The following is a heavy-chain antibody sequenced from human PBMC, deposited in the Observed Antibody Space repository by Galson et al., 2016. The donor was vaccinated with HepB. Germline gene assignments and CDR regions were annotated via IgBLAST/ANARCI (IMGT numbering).Heavy chain of an antibody. CDR1: GFSFSDHY. CDR3: ARMANGADSD. Sequence: SLRLSCAGSGFSFSDHYMDWVRQAPGKGREWVGRIRNKRNNYITEYAASVIGRFTIPRDESRNSVDLQMNTLKTEDTAVYYCARMANGADSDWGQGTLVTVSS. V-gene: IGHV3-72*01. D-gene: IGHD2-8*01. CDR2: IRNKRNNYIT. J-gene: IGHJ4*02.